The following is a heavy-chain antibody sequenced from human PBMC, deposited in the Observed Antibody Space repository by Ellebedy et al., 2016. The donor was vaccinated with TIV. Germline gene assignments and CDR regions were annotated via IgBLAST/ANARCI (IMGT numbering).Heavy chain of an antibody. J-gene: IGHJ3*02. CDR2: ISWNSGSI. CDR1: GFTFDDYA. V-gene: IGHV3-9*03. Sequence: PGGSLRLSCAASGFTFDDYAMHWVRQAPGKGLEWVSGISWNSGSIGYADSVKGRFTISRDNAKNSLYLQMNSLRAEDMALYYCAKDSSGYPRMAFDIWGQGTMVTVSS. D-gene: IGHD3-22*01. CDR3: AKDSSGYPRMAFDI.